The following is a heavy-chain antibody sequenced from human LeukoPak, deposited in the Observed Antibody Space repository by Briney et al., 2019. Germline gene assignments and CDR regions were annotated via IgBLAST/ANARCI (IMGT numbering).Heavy chain of an antibody. J-gene: IGHJ3*01. CDR1: GGSINNYY. V-gene: IGHV4-4*07. CDR2: IYTSGST. Sequence: KPSETLSLTCTVSGGSINNYYWSWIRQPAGKGLEWIGRIYTSGSTNYNPSLKSRVIMSVDTSKNQFSLKLSSVTAADTAMYYCARRHGAAAGDVFDVWGQGTVVTVSS. D-gene: IGHD6-13*01. CDR3: ARRHGAAAGDVFDV.